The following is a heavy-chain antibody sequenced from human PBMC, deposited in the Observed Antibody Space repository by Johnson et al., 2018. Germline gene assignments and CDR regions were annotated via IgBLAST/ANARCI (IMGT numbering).Heavy chain of an antibody. J-gene: IGHJ6*04. V-gene: IGHV4-4*02. CDR2: FYQGGST. D-gene: IGHD3-3*01. Sequence: QVQLQESGPGLVKPSGTLSLICAVSGGSISSSHWWSWFRQPPGKGLEWIGEFYQGGSTTSHPSLKSRVTMSVDKSKNHFSLELRSVTAADTAVYFWARNGDFCMDVWGKGATVTVSS. CDR1: GGSISSSHW. CDR3: ARNGDFCMDV.